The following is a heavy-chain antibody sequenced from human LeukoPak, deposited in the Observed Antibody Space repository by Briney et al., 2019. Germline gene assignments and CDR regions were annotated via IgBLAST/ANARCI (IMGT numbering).Heavy chain of an antibody. D-gene: IGHD6-19*01. J-gene: IGHJ3*02. V-gene: IGHV3-48*02. Sequence: PGGSLRLSCAASGFTFSSFSMTRVRQAPGKGLEWVSHISSGSSTIYYADSVKGRFTISRDNAKNSLYLQMNSLRDEDTAVYYCASRGFRGSGWFEGGDAFDIWGQGTMVTVSS. CDR1: GFTFSSFS. CDR3: ASRGFRGSGWFEGGDAFDI. CDR2: ISSGSSTI.